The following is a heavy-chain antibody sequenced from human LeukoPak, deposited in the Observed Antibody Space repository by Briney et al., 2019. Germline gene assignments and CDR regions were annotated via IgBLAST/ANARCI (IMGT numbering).Heavy chain of an antibody. Sequence: GGSLRLSCAASRFTFSSYVMHSVRQAPRKGLECVSFIRYDGSNKYYADSVKGRFPISRDNSKNTLYLQMNSLRAEDTAVYYCAKDREMATIIDYWGQGTLVSVSS. CDR1: RFTFSSYV. V-gene: IGHV3-30*02. CDR3: AKDREMATIIDY. D-gene: IGHD5-24*01. CDR2: IRYDGSNK. J-gene: IGHJ4*02.